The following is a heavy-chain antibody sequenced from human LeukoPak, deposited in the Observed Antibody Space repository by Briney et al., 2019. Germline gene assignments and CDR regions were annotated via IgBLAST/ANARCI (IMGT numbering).Heavy chain of an antibody. J-gene: IGHJ4*02. CDR2: IRSDGTT. V-gene: IGHV3-66*04. D-gene: IGHD4-17*01. CDR1: GFIASNKY. CDR3: ARRRGGYGEGELDY. Sequence: GGSLRLSCAASGFIASNKYMSWVRQAPGKGLEWVSTIRSDGTTDYADSVKGRFTTSRDDSKNTVYLQMDSLRVEDTAVYSCARRRGGYGEGELDYWGQGTLVTVSS.